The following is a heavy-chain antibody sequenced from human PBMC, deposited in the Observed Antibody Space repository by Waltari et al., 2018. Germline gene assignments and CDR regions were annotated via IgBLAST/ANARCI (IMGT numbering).Heavy chain of an antibody. V-gene: IGHV4-34*01. CDR2: INHSGST. Sequence: QVQLQQWGAGLLKPSETLSLTCAVYGGSFSVYYWSWIRQPPGKGLEWIGEINHSGSTNYNPSLKSRVTISVDTSKNQFSLKLSSVTAADTAVYYCAREGYCSGGSCYTNWFDPWGQGTLVTVSS. CDR3: AREGYCSGGSCYTNWFDP. J-gene: IGHJ5*02. CDR1: GGSFSVYY. D-gene: IGHD2-15*01.